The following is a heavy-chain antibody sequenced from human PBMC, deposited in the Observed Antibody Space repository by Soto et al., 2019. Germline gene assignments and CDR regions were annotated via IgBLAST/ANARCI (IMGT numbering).Heavy chain of an antibody. CDR2: MNPNSGNT. V-gene: IGHV1-8*01. CDR3: ARVAGYSSSWYRRDYYYYMDV. CDR1: GYTFTSYD. Sequence: QVQLVQSGAEVKKPGASVKVSCKASGYTFTSYDINWVRQATGQGLEWMGWMNPNSGNTGYAQKFQGRVTMTRNTSISTAYMCLSSLRSEDTAVYYCARVAGYSSSWYRRDYYYYMDVWGNGTTVTVSS. D-gene: IGHD6-13*01. J-gene: IGHJ6*03.